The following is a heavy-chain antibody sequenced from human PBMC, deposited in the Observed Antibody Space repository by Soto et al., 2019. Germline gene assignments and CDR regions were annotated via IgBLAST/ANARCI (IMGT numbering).Heavy chain of an antibody. J-gene: IGHJ6*02. CDR3: ARGRSAKSWLRSLPGYYYYYGMDV. V-gene: IGHV4-4*07. CDR2: IYTSGGT. CDR1: GGSISSYY. Sequence: SETLSLTCTVSGGSISSYYWSWIRQPAGKGLEWIGRIYTSGGTNYNPSLKSRVTMSVDTSKNQFSLKLSSVTAADTAVYYCARGRSAKSWLRSLPGYYYYYGMDVWGQGTTVTVSS. D-gene: IGHD5-12*01.